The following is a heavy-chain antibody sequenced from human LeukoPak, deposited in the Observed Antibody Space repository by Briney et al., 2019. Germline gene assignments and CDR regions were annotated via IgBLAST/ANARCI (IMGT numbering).Heavy chain of an antibody. J-gene: IGHJ6*02. CDR1: VFTVSSYS. CDR3: ARGVGYSSGGSCYPPSGLYYGMDV. D-gene: IGHD2-15*01. Sequence: MAGGSLRLSCAASVFTVSSYSMNWVRQAPGKGLEWVSSISSSSSYIYYADSVKGRFTISRDNAKNSLYLQMNSLRAEDTAVYCCARGVGYSSGGSCYPPSGLYYGMDVWGQGTTVTVSS. CDR2: ISSSSSYI. V-gene: IGHV3-21*01.